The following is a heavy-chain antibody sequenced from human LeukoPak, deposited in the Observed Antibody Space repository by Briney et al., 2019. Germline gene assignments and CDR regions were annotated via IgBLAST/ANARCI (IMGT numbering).Heavy chain of an antibody. V-gene: IGHV5-51*01. Sequence: PGESLKISCKGSGYSFTSYWIGWVRQMPGKGLEWMGITYPGDSDTKYSPSFQGQVTISADKSISTAYLQWHSLKASDTAMYYCARPTLYYYDGSGYYDAFDIWGQGTLVTVSS. CDR2: TYPGDSDT. CDR1: GYSFTSYW. J-gene: IGHJ3*02. D-gene: IGHD3-22*01. CDR3: ARPTLYYYDGSGYYDAFDI.